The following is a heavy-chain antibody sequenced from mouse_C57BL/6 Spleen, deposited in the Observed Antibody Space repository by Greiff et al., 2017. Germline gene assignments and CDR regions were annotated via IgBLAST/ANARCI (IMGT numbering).Heavy chain of an antibody. V-gene: IGHV1-82*01. J-gene: IGHJ2*01. D-gene: IGHD4-1*01. Sequence: VQLQQSGPELVKPGASVKISCKASGYAFSSSWLNWVKQRPGKGLEWIGRIYPGDGDTNYNGKFKGKATLTADKSSSTAYMQLSSLTSEDSAVYFCARELGWDYWGQGTTLTVSS. CDR3: ARELGWDY. CDR2: IYPGDGDT. CDR1: GYAFSSSW.